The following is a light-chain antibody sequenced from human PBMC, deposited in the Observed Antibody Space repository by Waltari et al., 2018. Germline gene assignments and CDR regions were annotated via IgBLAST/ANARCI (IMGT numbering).Light chain of an antibody. Sequence: STLSSPSSISHALCVSITVSLARSSNHGGGYEFFSWYQQHPGKVTKLIIYDVTNRPAGVSKRCAGSKSGNTASLTISGSQAEDEADYYCRSYKTSSTYVFETGTKVTVL. CDR1: SNHGGGYEF. V-gene: IGLV2-14*03. CDR2: DVT. J-gene: IGLJ1*01. CDR3: RSYKTSSTYV.